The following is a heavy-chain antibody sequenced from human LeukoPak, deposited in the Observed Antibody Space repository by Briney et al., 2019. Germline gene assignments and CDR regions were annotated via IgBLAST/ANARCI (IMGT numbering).Heavy chain of an antibody. CDR1: GGTFSSYD. CDR2: MNPNSGNT. Sequence: ASVKVSCKASGGTFSSYDINWVRQATGQGLEWMGWMNPNSGNTGYAQKFQGRVTMTRNTSISTACMELSSLRSEDTAVYYCARGAVHDYTGYYYYGMDVWGQGTTVTVSS. D-gene: IGHD4-11*01. CDR3: ARGAVHDYTGYYYYGMDV. V-gene: IGHV1-8*02. J-gene: IGHJ6*02.